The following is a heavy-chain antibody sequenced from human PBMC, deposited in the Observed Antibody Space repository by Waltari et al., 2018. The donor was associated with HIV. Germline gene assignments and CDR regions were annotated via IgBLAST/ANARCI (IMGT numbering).Heavy chain of an antibody. J-gene: IGHJ4*02. CDR1: GGSISSSRYS. CDR2: IYYSGST. CDR3: ARGGGDGAVDY. D-gene: IGHD3-16*01. V-gene: IGHV4-39*07. Sequence: QLQLQVSAPGLVKPPETPSLTRTLPGGSISSSRYSWPWFRQPPGKGLEWIGGIYYSGSTYYNPSLKSRVTISVDTSKNQFSLKLSSVTAADTAVYYCARGGGDGAVDYWGQGTLVTVSS.